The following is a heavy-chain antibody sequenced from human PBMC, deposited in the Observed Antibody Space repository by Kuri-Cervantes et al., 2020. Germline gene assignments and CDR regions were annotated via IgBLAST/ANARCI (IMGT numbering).Heavy chain of an antibody. J-gene: IGHJ6*02. CDR3: ARDLSGVETYYDFLGYYYGMDV. CDR1: GYTFTSYY. D-gene: IGHD3-3*01. V-gene: IGHV1-46*01. CDR2: INPSGGST. Sequence: ASVKVSCKASGYTFTSYYMHWVRQAPGQGLEWMGIINPSGGSTSYAQKFQGRVTMTRDTSTSTAYVELRSLRSDDTAVYYCARDLSGVETYYDFLGYYYGMDVWGQGTTVTVSS.